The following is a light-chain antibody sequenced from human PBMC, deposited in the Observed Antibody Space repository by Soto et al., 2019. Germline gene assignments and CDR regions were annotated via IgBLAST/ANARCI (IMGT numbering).Light chain of an antibody. CDR2: DVS. Sequence: QSALTQPASVSGSPGQSIAISCTGTSSDVGSYNSVSWYQHHPGKAPKLMIYDVSNRPSGVSNRFSGSRSGNTASLTISGLQTEVEAEYYSSSYTSTSTLHVIFGGGTKRAFL. CDR1: SSDVGSYNS. CDR3: SSYTSTSTLHVI. J-gene: IGLJ2*01. V-gene: IGLV2-14*03.